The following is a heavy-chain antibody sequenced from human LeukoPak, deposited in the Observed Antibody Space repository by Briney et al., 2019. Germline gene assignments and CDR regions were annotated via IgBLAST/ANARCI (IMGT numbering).Heavy chain of an antibody. CDR2: TYYRSKWYN. J-gene: IGHJ6*03. D-gene: IGHD1-1*01. CDR1: GDSVSSNSAA. CDR3: ARTARGTANPLEYYYYMDV. Sequence: SQTLSLTCAISGDSVSSNSAAWNWIRQSPSRGLEWLGRTYYRSKWYNDYAVSVKSRITINPDTSKNQFSLQLNSVTPEDTAVYYCARTARGTANPLEYYYYMDVWGKGTTVTVSS. V-gene: IGHV6-1*01.